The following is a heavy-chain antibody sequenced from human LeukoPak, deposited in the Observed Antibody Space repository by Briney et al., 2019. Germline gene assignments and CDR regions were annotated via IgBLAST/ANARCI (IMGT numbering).Heavy chain of an antibody. V-gene: IGHV4-39*07. Sequence: KPSETLSLTCTVSGGSISSSSYYWGWIRQPPGKGLEWIGRIYYSGSTYYNPSLKSRVTISVDTSKNQFSLKLSSVTAADTAVYYCARVTGSGSYSNWFDPWGQGTLVTVSS. J-gene: IGHJ5*02. D-gene: IGHD3-10*01. CDR1: GGSISSSSYY. CDR2: IYYSGST. CDR3: ARVTGSGSYSNWFDP.